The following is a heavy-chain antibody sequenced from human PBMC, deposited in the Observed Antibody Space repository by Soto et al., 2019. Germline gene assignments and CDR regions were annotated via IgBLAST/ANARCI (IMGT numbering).Heavy chain of an antibody. V-gene: IGHV3-21*01. Sequence: GGSLRLSCAASGFIFRSYTMSWVRQAPGKGLEWVSSISSGRDYIYYADSVKGRFTISRDNVKNSLYQQMDSLRAEDTAVYYCGRRASSQFFASWGQGILVTVSS. CDR3: GRRASSQFFAS. CDR1: GFIFRSYT. CDR2: ISSGRDYI. J-gene: IGHJ4*02.